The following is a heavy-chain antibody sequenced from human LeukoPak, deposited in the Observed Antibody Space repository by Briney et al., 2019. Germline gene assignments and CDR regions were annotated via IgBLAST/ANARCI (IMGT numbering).Heavy chain of an antibody. Sequence: GGSLRLSCTVSGFTFSDYYMSWVRQAPGKGLEWVSYISSSGSMLHYADFVEGRFTISRDNAKNSLYLQMSSLRVEDTAVYYCTRRPYSSSWYYFDYWGQGTLVTVFS. D-gene: IGHD6-13*01. CDR3: TRRPYSSSWYYFDY. V-gene: IGHV3-11*04. J-gene: IGHJ4*02. CDR1: GFTFSDYY. CDR2: ISSSGSML.